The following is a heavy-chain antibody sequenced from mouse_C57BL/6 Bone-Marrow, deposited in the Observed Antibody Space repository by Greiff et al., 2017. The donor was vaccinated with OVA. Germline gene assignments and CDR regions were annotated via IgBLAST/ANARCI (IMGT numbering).Heavy chain of an antibody. V-gene: IGHV1-26*01. D-gene: IGHD1-1*01. Sequence: VQLQQSGPELVKPGASVKISCKASGYTFTDYYMNWVKQSHGKSLEWIGDINPNNGGTSYNQKFKGKATLTVDKSSSTAYMELRSLTSEDSAVYYCARRVYYGSSPWFAYWGQGTLVTVSA. CDR3: ARRVYYGSSPWFAY. J-gene: IGHJ3*01. CDR2: INPNNGGT. CDR1: GYTFTDYY.